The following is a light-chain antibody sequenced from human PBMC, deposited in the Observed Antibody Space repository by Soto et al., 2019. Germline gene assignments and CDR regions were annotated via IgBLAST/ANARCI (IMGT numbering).Light chain of an antibody. CDR3: QQRYTTPRT. J-gene: IGKJ1*01. V-gene: IGKV1-39*01. CDR2: GAS. Sequence: DIQMTQSPSSLSASVGDRVTITCRASQSISSYFNWYQQKPGKAPKLLIYGASSLQSGVPSRFSGSGSGTDFTLTISSLQPEDFATYFCQQRYTTPRTFGQGTKVEVK. CDR1: QSISSY.